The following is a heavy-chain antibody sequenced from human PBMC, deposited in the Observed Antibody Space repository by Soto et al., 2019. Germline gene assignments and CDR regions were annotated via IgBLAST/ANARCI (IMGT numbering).Heavy chain of an antibody. Sequence: ASVMVPCKASGYTFTSYGISWVRQAPGQGLEWMGWISAYNGNTNYAKKLQGRVTMTTDTSTSTAYMELRSLRSDDTAVYYCARLMVSSSSLGHYYGKDVGGQGTTV. CDR2: ISAYNGNT. D-gene: IGHD6-6*01. CDR1: GYTFTSYG. V-gene: IGHV1-18*04. J-gene: IGHJ6*02. CDR3: ARLMVSSSSLGHYYGKDV.